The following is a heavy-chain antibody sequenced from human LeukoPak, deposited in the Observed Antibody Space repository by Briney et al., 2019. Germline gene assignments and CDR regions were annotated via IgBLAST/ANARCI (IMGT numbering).Heavy chain of an antibody. V-gene: IGHV3-23*01. J-gene: IGHJ4*02. CDR3: AREVVSSRPWDY. CDR2: ISGSGATS. Sequence: PGGSLRLSCAASGFSFSAYAMSWVRQAPGKGLEWVSHISGSGATSYYGDSVKGRFTISRDNSKNALYLQLDSLSAEDTAVYYCAREVVSSRPWDYWGQGTLVTVSS. D-gene: IGHD6-6*01. CDR1: GFSFSAYA.